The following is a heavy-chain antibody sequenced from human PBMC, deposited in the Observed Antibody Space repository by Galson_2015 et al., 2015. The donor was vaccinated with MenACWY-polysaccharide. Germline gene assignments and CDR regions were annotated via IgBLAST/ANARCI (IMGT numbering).Heavy chain of an antibody. V-gene: IGHV1-8*01. D-gene: IGHD5-12*01. CDR2: MNPNSGNT. CDR3: ARIVALQCAVADS. Sequence: SVKVSCKASGYKFTSYDINWVRQASGQGLEWMGWMNPNSGNTGYAQKFQGRVTMTSSSAMTTAYMELSSLRSEDTAVYYCARIVALQCAVADSGGQGTLVTGSS. CDR1: GYKFTSYD. J-gene: IGHJ4*02.